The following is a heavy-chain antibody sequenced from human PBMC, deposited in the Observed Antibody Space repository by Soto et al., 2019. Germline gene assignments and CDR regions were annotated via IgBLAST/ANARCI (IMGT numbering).Heavy chain of an antibody. J-gene: IGHJ4*02. CDR3: ARSGNCQPDY. CDR1: GYTFTGYY. CDR2: ISAYNGNT. Sequence: ASVKVSCKASGYTFTGYYMQWVRQAPGQGLEWMGWISAYNGNTNYAQQLQRRDTTTTDTSTSTAYRELRSLRFDDTAVYYCARSGNCQPDYWGQGTMVTVYS. V-gene: IGHV1-18*04. D-gene: IGHD2-15*01.